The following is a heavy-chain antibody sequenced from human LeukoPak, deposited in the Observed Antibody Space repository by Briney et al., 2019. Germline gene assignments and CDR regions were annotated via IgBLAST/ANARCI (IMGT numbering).Heavy chain of an antibody. J-gene: IGHJ6*03. CDR2: IWYGGSNK. D-gene: IGHD6-6*01. V-gene: IGHV3-30*18. CDR3: AKGRGIAARPTGGVSYYYYMDV. CDR1: GFTFSSYG. Sequence: GRSLRLSCAASGFTFSSYGMHWVRQAPGKGLEWVAVIWYGGSNKYYADSVKGRFTISRDNSKNTLYLQMNSLRAEDTAVYYCAKGRGIAARPTGGVSYYYYMDVWGKGTTVTVSS.